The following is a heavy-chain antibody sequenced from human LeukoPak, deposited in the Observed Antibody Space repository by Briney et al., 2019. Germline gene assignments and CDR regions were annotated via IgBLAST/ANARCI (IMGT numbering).Heavy chain of an antibody. CDR1: GFSFRSSA. J-gene: IGHJ4*02. D-gene: IGHD1-26*01. CDR3: AKDLGLQVGASPFDY. V-gene: IGHV3-30*02. CDR2: MRSDGSDE. Sequence: GGSLRLSCAASGFSFRSSAMHWVRQAPGKGLEWMAFMRSDGSDEHYADSVKGRFTISRDDSHNTLYLQMNSLHSEDTAVYYCAKDLGLQVGASPFDYWGQGTLVTVSS.